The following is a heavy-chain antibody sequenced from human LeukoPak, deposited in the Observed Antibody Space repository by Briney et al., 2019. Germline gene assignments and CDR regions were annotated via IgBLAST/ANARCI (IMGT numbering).Heavy chain of an antibody. CDR3: ASSGQQLGDYFDY. D-gene: IGHD6-13*01. CDR2: IKQDGSEK. CDR1: GFTFSSYW. J-gene: IGHJ4*02. V-gene: IGHV3-7*01. Sequence: GGSLRLSCAASGFTFSSYWMSWVRQAPGKGLEWVANIKQDGSEKYYVDSVKGRFTISRDNAKNSLYLQMNSLRAEDTAVYYCASSGQQLGDYFDYWGQGTLVTVSS.